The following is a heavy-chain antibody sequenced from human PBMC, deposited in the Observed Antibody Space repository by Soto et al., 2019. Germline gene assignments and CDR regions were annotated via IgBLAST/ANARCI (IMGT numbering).Heavy chain of an antibody. J-gene: IGHJ5*02. Sequence: QVQLVESGGGVVQPGRSLRLSCAASGFTFSTHAMHWVRQAPGKGLECVAIVSFDGSNKYYADSVKGRFTISRANSKNKYYRQMSGMTPDDKAFYYCSRDHNGITPAGGGRIDRWGQGTLVTVSS. CDR1: GFTFSTHA. CDR2: VSFDGSNK. CDR3: SRDHNGITPAGGGRIDR. V-gene: IGHV3-30-3*01. D-gene: IGHD6-13*01.